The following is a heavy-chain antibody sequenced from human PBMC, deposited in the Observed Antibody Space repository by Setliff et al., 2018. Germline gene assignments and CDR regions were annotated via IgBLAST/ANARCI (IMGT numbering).Heavy chain of an antibody. CDR3: VRRVAGKGWFDP. CDR2: INPHGSEK. J-gene: IGHJ5*02. CDR1: GLSYINDW. Sequence: PGGSLRLSCTASGLSYINDWVSWVRQAPGKGLEWLASINPHGSEKYYADSVKGRFTISRDNSKNTIYLQMNNLGVDDTAIYYCVRRVAGKGWFDPWGQGTLVTVSS. D-gene: IGHD2-15*01. V-gene: IGHV3-7*03.